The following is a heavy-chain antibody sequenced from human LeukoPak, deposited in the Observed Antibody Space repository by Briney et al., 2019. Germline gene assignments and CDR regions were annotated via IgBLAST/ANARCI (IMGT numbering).Heavy chain of an antibody. CDR1: GGTFSSYA. D-gene: IGHD3-22*01. CDR2: IIPIFGTA. V-gene: IGHV1-69*05. CDR3: ARVYDSSGYYRDAFDI. Sequence: ASVKVSCKASGGTFSSYAISWVRQAPGQGLEWMGGIIPIFGTANYAQKFQGRVTITTDESTSTAYMELSSLRSEDTAVYYCARVYDSSGYYRDAFDIWGQGTMVTVSS. J-gene: IGHJ3*02.